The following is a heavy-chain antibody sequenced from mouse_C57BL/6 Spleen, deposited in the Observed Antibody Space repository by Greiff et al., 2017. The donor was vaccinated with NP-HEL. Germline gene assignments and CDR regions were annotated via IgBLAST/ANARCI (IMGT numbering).Heavy chain of an antibody. V-gene: IGHV5-17*01. Sequence: EVKLMESGGGLVKPGGSLKLSCAASGFTFSDYGMHWVRQAPEKGLEWVAYISSGSSTIYYADTVKGRFTISRDNAKNTLFLQMTSLRSEDTAMYYCARNYGRPYWYFDVWGTGTTVTVSS. D-gene: IGHD1-1*01. J-gene: IGHJ1*03. CDR3: ARNYGRPYWYFDV. CDR2: ISSGSSTI. CDR1: GFTFSDYG.